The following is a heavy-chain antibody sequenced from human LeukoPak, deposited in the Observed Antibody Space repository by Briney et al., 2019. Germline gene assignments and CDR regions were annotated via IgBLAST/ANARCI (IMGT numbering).Heavy chain of an antibody. V-gene: IGHV2-70*11. Sequence: SGPTLVNPTQTLTLTCTFSGFSLNASGMCVSWIRQPPGKALEWLARIDWDDDTYYSTSLNTRLTISKATSKNQLVLTMTNMDPVDTATYYCARMNRGNYFDYWGQGTLVTVSS. J-gene: IGHJ4*02. D-gene: IGHD7-27*01. CDR3: ARMNRGNYFDY. CDR2: IDWDDDT. CDR1: GFSLNASGMC.